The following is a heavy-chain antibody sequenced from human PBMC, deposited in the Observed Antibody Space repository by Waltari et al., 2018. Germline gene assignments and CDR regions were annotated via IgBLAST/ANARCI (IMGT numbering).Heavy chain of an antibody. V-gene: IGHV3-48*01. J-gene: IGHJ4*02. CDR2: INSRSTTV. D-gene: IGHD6-19*01. Sequence: EVQLVESGGGVVQPGGSLRLSCTVSGFIFRDYNMHWVRQAPGKGVEWGAHINSRSTTVYYVDAVKGRVTSSRDSARNSLFLQISSLRGDDTAVYYCARGRDNSGWHELTDFDYWGQGALVIVSS. CDR1: GFIFRDYN. CDR3: ARGRDNSGWHELTDFDY.